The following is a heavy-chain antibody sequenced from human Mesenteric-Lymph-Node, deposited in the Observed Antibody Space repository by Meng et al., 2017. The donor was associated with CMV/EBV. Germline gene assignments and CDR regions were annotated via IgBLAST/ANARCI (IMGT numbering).Heavy chain of an antibody. D-gene: IGHD6-19*01. CDR3: AKDRDIGVAGAGVLDY. V-gene: IGHV3-21*01. Sequence: GESLKISCAASGFTFSSYSMNWVRQAPGKGLEWVSSISSSSRYIYYADSVKGRFTISRDNAKNSLYLQMNSLRAEDTAVYYCAKDRDIGVAGAGVLDYWGQGTLVTVSS. CDR1: GFTFSSYS. J-gene: IGHJ4*02. CDR2: ISSSSRYI.